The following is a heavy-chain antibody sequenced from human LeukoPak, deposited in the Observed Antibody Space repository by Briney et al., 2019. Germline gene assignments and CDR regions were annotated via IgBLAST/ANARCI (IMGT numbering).Heavy chain of an antibody. CDR3: TTHIPRGSFFDP. D-gene: IGHD5-12*01. J-gene: IGHJ5*02. CDR1: GFTFSNAW. Sequence: GGSLRLSCAASGFTFSNAWMSWVRQAPGKGLEWVGRIKSKTDGGTTDYAAPVKGRFTISRDDSKYTLYLQMNSLKTEDTAVYYCTTHIPRGSFFDPWGQGTLVTVSS. V-gene: IGHV3-15*01. CDR2: IKSKTDGGTT.